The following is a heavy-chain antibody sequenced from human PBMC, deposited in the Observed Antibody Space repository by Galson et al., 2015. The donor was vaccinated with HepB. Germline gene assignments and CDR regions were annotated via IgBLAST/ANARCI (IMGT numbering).Heavy chain of an antibody. V-gene: IGHV3-15*07. CDR2: IKSKTDGGTT. D-gene: IGHD6-19*01. CDR3: TTDPGYSSGWWRFRISIDY. Sequence: SLRLSCAASGFTFSHAWMNWVRQAPGKGLEWVGRIKSKTDGGTTDYAAPVKGRFTISRDDSKNTLYLQMNSLKTEDTAVYYCTTDPGYSSGWWRFRISIDYWGQGTLVTVSS. CDR1: GFTFSHAW. J-gene: IGHJ4*02.